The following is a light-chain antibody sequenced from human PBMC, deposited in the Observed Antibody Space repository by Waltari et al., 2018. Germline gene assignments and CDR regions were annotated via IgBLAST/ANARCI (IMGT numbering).Light chain of an antibody. CDR1: SGHISYA. J-gene: IGLJ1*01. CDR2: VNSDGSH. CDR3: QTWGTGIQV. V-gene: IGLV4-69*01. Sequence: QLVVTQSPSASASLGASVKLTCTLSSGHISYAIAWHQQQPEKGPRYLMKVNSDGSHNKGDGFPDRFSGSSSGAERYLTISSLQSEDEADYYCQTWGTGIQVFGAGTKVTVL.